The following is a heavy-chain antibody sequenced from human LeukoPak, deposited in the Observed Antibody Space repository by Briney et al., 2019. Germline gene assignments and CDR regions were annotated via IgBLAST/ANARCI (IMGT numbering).Heavy chain of an antibody. CDR3: ARGESYYNLSYDY. CDR1: GFTFSSYE. CDR2: ISSSGSTT. J-gene: IGHJ4*02. D-gene: IGHD3-3*01. V-gene: IGHV3-48*03. Sequence: GGSLRLSCAASGFTFSSYEMNWVRQAPGKGLEWVSYISSSGSTTYYADFVKGRFTISRDNAKNSLYLQMNSLSAEDTAVYYCARGESYYNLSYDYRGQGALVSVSS.